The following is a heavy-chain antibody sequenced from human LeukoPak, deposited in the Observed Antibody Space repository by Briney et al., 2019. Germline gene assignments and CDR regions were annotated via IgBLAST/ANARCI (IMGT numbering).Heavy chain of an antibody. J-gene: IGHJ5*02. CDR3: ARKVPNDSSGYYYRGQFDP. D-gene: IGHD3-22*01. Sequence: GASVKVSCKTSGYTFTSYGIIWVRQAPGQGLEWMGWISGYNDNTKYTQKLQGRVTMTTDTSTSTAYMELRSLRSDDTAVYYCARKVPNDSSGYYYRGQFDPWGQGTLVTVSS. CDR1: GYTFTSYG. V-gene: IGHV1-18*01. CDR2: ISGYNDNT.